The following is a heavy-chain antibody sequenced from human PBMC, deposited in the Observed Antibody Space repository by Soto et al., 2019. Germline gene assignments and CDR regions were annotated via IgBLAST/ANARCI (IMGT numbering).Heavy chain of an antibody. D-gene: IGHD2-15*01. CDR3: ARSGGSCYDCDY. CDR2: MSYDGSEK. V-gene: IGHV3-30*03. J-gene: IGHJ4*02. CDR1: GFTFSRNG. Sequence: QVQLVESGGGVVQPGRSLRLSCEASGFTFSRNGMHWVRQAPGMGLEWVAIMSYDGSEKNYADSVKGRFTISRDNSKNTLYLQMNNLRVEDTAVYYCARSGGSCYDCDYWGQGTLVTVSS.